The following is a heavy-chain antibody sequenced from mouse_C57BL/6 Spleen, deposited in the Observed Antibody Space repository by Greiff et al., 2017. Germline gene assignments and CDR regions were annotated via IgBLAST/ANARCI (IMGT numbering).Heavy chain of an antibody. D-gene: IGHD1-3*01. CDR3: ARWELHVDY. CDR1: GYTFTSYW. J-gene: IGHJ2*01. Sequence: VQLQQSGAELVMPGASVKLSCKASGYTFTSYWMHWVKQRPGQGLEWIGEIDPSDSYTNYNQKFKGKSTLTVDKSSSTAYMQLSSLTSEDSAVYYCARWELHVDYWGQGTTLTVSS. V-gene: IGHV1-69*01. CDR2: IDPSDSYT.